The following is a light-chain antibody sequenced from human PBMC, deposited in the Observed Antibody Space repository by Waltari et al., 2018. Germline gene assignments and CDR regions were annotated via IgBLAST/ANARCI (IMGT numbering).Light chain of an antibody. CDR3: SSHAGSRVV. Sequence: QSALTQPPSVSGSPGQSVTVSCTGTSRDVGASDYVSWYQQHAGKAPKLIIYDVTTRPSGVPDRFSGSKSGNTASLTISGLQADDEADYYCSSHAGSRVVFGGGTKLTVL. J-gene: IGLJ2*01. CDR1: SRDVGASDY. V-gene: IGLV2-8*01. CDR2: DVT.